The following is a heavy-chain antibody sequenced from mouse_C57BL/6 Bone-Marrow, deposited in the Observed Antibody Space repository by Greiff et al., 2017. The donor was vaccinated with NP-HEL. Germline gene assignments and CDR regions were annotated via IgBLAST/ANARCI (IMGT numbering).Heavy chain of an antibody. CDR1: GYTFTSYW. CDR2: IHPNSGST. CDR3: AREWLWAWFAY. D-gene: IGHD2-2*01. V-gene: IGHV1-64*01. Sequence: QVQLQQSGAELVKPGASVKLSCKASGYTFTSYWMHWVKQRPGQGLEWIGMIHPNSGSTNYNEKFKSKATLTVDKSSSTAYMQLSSLTSEDSAVYYCAREWLWAWFAYWGQGTLVTVSA. J-gene: IGHJ3*01.